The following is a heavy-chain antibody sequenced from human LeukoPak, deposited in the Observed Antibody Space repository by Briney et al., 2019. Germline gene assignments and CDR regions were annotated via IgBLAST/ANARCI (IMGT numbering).Heavy chain of an antibody. CDR1: GFTFNKYG. D-gene: IGHD2-15*01. Sequence: GGSLRLSCAASGFTFNKYGMHWVRQAPGKGPEWVAVIWHDGRNKYYADSAKGRFTVSRDNSKNTLYLQMSSLRAEDTAVYYCARDRGSDDPIDYWGQGTPVTVSS. V-gene: IGHV3-33*01. CDR3: ARDRGSDDPIDY. J-gene: IGHJ4*02. CDR2: IWHDGRNK.